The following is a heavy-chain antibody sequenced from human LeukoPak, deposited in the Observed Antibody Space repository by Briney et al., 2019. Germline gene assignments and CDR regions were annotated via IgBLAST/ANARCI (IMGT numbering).Heavy chain of an antibody. CDR3: ARDGGSSWSD. D-gene: IGHD6-13*01. CDR2: IYYSGST. J-gene: IGHJ4*02. CDR1: GGSISSYY. Sequence: PSETLSLTCTVSGGSISSYYWSWIRQPPGKGLEWIGYIYYSGSTNYNPSLKSRVTISVDTSKNQFSLKLSSVTAADTAVYYCARDGGSSWSDWGQGTLVTVSS. V-gene: IGHV4-59*12.